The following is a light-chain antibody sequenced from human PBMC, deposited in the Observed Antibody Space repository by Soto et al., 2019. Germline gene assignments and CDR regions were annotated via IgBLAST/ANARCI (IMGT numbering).Light chain of an antibody. J-gene: IGKJ1*01. CDR2: DAS. Sequence: DRQSHTSTSTLSASVVYIFTITFLASQSISNWLAWYQQKPGKPNNILIFDASSLESGVQSRFSGSGSGTEFTLTIRSMQPDDFATYYCKQYKNYPWKFGHGHTVDIK. V-gene: IGKV1-5*01. CDR1: QSISNW. CDR3: KQYKNYPWK.